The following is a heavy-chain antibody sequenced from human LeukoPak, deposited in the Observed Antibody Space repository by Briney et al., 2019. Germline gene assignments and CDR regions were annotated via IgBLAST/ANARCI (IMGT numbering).Heavy chain of an antibody. D-gene: IGHD2/OR15-2a*01. V-gene: IGHV1-2*02. Sequence: ASVKVSCKASGYTFTSYYMHWVRQAPGQGLEWMGWTNPNSGGTNYAQKFQGRVTMTWDTSITTAYMELSSLRSDDTAVYYCARGSPSYAQWHFDLWGRGTLVTVSS. J-gene: IGHJ2*01. CDR1: GYTFTSYY. CDR3: ARGSPSYAQWHFDL. CDR2: TNPNSGGT.